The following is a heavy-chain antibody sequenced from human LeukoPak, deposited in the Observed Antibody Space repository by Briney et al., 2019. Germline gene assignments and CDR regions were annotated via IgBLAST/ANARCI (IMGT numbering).Heavy chain of an antibody. J-gene: IGHJ6*02. D-gene: IGHD3-10*01. V-gene: IGHV4-39*01. CDR3: ARLIWFGELSGYGMDV. CDR1: GGSISSSSYY. CDR2: IYYRGST. Sequence: SETLSLTCTVSGGSISSSSYYWGWIRQPPGKGLEWIGSIYYRGSTYYNPSLKSRVTISVDTSKNQFSLKLSSVTAADTAVYYCARLIWFGELSGYGMDVWGQGTTVTVSS.